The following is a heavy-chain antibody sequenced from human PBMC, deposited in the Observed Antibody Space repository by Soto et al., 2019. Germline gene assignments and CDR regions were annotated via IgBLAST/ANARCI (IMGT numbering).Heavy chain of an antibody. CDR1: GGTFSSYT. V-gene: IGHV1-69*08. CDR2: IIPILGIA. Sequence: QVQLVQSGAEVKKPGSSVKVSCKASGGTFSSYTISWVRQAPGQGLEWMGRIIPILGIANYAQKVQGRVTSTADKAMSTAYMELSSLRSEDTAVYYWARESPDGYNHDFDYWGQGTLVTVSS. D-gene: IGHD5-12*01. CDR3: ARESPDGYNHDFDY. J-gene: IGHJ4*02.